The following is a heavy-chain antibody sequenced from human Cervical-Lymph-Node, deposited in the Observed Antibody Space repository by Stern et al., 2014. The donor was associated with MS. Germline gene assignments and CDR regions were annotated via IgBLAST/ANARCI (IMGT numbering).Heavy chain of an antibody. CDR3: AREIAGRRFED. Sequence: EVQLVESGGGLVQPGGSLRLSCEASGFPVGASYMKWVRQAPGTGLEWVSRIHTVGTTPYADSVKGRFPISRANAKNALYLQMDRLTVEDTAVYYCAREIAGRRFEDWGRGTLVAVSP. CDR2: IHTVGTT. CDR1: GFPVGASY. D-gene: IGHD6-6*01. V-gene: IGHV3-66*01. J-gene: IGHJ4*02.